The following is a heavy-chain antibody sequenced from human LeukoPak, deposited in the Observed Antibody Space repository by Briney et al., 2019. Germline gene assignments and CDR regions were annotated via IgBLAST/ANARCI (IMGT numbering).Heavy chain of an antibody. CDR1: GFTFSDYY. J-gene: IGHJ4*02. CDR2: ISSSASSI. D-gene: IGHD3-10*01. Sequence: GGSLRLSCAASGFTFSDYYMSWIRQAPGKGLEWVSYISSSASSIYYADSVKGRFTISRDNVKNSLYLQMNSLRAEDTAVYYCARDSGVGRRDYWGQGTLVTVSS. V-gene: IGHV3-11*01. CDR3: ARDSGVGRRDY.